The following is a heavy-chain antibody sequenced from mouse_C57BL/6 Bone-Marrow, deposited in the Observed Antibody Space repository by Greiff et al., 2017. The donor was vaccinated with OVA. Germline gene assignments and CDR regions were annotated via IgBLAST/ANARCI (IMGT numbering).Heavy chain of an antibody. J-gene: IGHJ2*01. Sequence: QVQLQQSGPELVKPGASVTLSCKASGYTFTSYDINWVKQRPGQGLEWIGWIYPRDGSTTYNQKFKGKATLTVDTSSSTAYMELHSLTSEDSAVYCSARDPITSVVARYYWGKGTTLTVSS. D-gene: IGHD1-1*01. CDR3: ARDPITSVVARYY. CDR1: GYTFTSYD. V-gene: IGHV1-85*01. CDR2: IYPRDGST.